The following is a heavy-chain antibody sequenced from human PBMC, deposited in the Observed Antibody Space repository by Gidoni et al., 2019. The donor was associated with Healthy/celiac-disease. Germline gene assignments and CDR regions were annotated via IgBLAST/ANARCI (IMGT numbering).Heavy chain of an antibody. CDR1: GFTFSSYS. Sequence: EVQLVESGGGLVQPGGSLRLSFAASGFTFSSYSMNWVRQAPGKGLEWVSYISSSSSTIYYADSVKGRFTISRDNAKNSLYLQMNSLRAEDTAVYYCARDGGYSYVGAFDIWGQGTMVTVSS. CDR3: ARDGGYSYVGAFDI. J-gene: IGHJ3*02. D-gene: IGHD5-18*01. V-gene: IGHV3-48*01. CDR2: ISSSSSTI.